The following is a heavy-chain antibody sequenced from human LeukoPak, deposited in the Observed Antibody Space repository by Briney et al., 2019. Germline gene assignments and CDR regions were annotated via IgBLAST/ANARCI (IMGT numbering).Heavy chain of an antibody. CDR1: GFTLSTYW. V-gene: IGHV3-74*01. J-gene: IGHJ4*02. D-gene: IGHD1-26*01. CDR2: INSDGTTT. Sequence: GGSLRLSCAASGFTLSTYWMHWVRQVPGKGLVWVSTINSDGTTTTYTGSVKGRFTISRDNAKNTLYLQMNSLRAEDTAVYYCARDPNKWELPVDYWGQGTLVTVSS. CDR3: ARDPNKWELPVDY.